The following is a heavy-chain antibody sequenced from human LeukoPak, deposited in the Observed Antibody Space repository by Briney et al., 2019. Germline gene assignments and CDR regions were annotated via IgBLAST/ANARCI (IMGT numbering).Heavy chain of an antibody. CDR3: ARGRSGYYYFDY. CDR2: IYYSGST. CDR1: DGSISSYY. J-gene: IGHJ4*02. Sequence: SETLSLTCTVPDGSISSYYWSWIRQPPGKGLEWIGYIYYSGSTNYNPSLKSRVTISVDTSKNQFSLKLSSVTAADTAVYYCARGRSGYYYFDYWGQGTLVTVSS. D-gene: IGHD3-22*01. V-gene: IGHV4-59*01.